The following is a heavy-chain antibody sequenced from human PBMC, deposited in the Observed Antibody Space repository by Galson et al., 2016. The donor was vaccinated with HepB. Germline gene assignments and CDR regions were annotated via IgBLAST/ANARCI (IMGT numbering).Heavy chain of an antibody. CDR2: FYYNGGS. D-gene: IGHD3-10*01. Sequence: SETLSLTCTVSGGSITSHFWSWIRQPPGKGLEYIGYFYYNGGSNYNPSLKSRVTMSVDTSKNQFSLRLSSVTAADTAVYYCARLMWFAEVSFDSWGQGTLVTVSS. CDR1: GGSITSHF. V-gene: IGHV4-59*11. CDR3: ARLMWFAEVSFDS. J-gene: IGHJ4*02.